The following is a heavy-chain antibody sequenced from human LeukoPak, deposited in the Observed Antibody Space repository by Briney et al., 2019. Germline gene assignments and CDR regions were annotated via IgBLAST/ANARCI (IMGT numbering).Heavy chain of an antibody. CDR3: ARGSSDSSSSWGHYYYYYMDV. D-gene: IGHD6-6*01. CDR1: GFTFSSYG. CDR2: IRYDGSNK. J-gene: IGHJ6*03. V-gene: IGHV3-30*02. Sequence: GGSLRLSCAASGFTFSSYGMHWVRQAPGKGLEWVAFIRYDGSNKYYADSVKGRFTISRDNSKNTLYLQMNSLRAEDTAVYYCARGSSDSSSSWGHYYYYYMDVWGKGTTVTVSS.